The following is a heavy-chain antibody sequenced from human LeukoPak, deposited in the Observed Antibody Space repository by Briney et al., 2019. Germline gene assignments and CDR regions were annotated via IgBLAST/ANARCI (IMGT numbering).Heavy chain of an antibody. Sequence: SETLSLTCTVSGGSISSYYWSWIRQPPGKGLEWIGYIYYSGSTNYNPSLKSRVTISVETSKNEFSLKLSSVTAADTAVYYCARHDHDYGDSGCFDYWGQGTLVTVSS. J-gene: IGHJ4*02. CDR3: ARHDHDYGDSGCFDY. CDR1: GGSISSYY. V-gene: IGHV4-59*08. CDR2: IYYSGST. D-gene: IGHD4-17*01.